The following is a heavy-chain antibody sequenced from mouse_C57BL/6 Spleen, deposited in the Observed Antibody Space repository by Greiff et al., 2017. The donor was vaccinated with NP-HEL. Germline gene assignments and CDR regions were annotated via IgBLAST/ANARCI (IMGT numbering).Heavy chain of an antibody. Sequence: QVHVKQSGAELVRPGASVTLSCKASGYTFTDYEMHWVKQTPVHGLEWIGAIDPETGGTAYNQKFKGKAILTADKSSSTAYMELRSLTSEDSAVYYCTSPFTTVVEDYAMDYWGQGTSVTVSS. CDR2: IDPETGGT. D-gene: IGHD1-1*01. CDR3: TSPFTTVVEDYAMDY. V-gene: IGHV1-15*01. J-gene: IGHJ4*01. CDR1: GYTFTDYE.